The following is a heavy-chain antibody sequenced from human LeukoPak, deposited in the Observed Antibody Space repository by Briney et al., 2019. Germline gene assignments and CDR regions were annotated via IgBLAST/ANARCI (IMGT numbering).Heavy chain of an antibody. D-gene: IGHD2-2*01. Sequence: GGSLRLSCAASGFTFSSYAMSWVRQAPGKGLEWVSAISGSGGSTYYADSVKGRFTISRDNAKNSLYLQMNSLRAEDTAVYYCARDRLDPRYQLLSRYYGMDVWGQGTTVTVSS. J-gene: IGHJ6*02. V-gene: IGHV3-23*01. CDR1: GFTFSSYA. CDR2: ISGSGGST. CDR3: ARDRLDPRYQLLSRYYGMDV.